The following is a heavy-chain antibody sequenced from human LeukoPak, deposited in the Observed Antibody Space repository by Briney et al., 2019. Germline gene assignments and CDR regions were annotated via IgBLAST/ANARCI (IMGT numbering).Heavy chain of an antibody. CDR1: GYTFTSYG. V-gene: IGHV1-18*01. CDR3: ARDKRGIAVAGTSPYYYYYMDV. J-gene: IGHJ6*03. D-gene: IGHD6-19*01. CDR2: ISAYNGNT. Sequence: ASVKVSCKASGYTFTSYGISWVRQAPGQGLEWMGWISAYNGNTNYAQKLQGRVTMTTDTSTSKAYMELRSLRSDDTAVYYCARDKRGIAVAGTSPYYYYYMDVWGKGTTVTISS.